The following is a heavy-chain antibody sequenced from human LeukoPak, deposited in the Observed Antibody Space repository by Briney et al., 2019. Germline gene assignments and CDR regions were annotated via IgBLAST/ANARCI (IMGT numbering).Heavy chain of an antibody. D-gene: IGHD6-6*01. V-gene: IGHV3-74*01. CDR2: ISSDGSST. CDR1: GFTFSGYW. Sequence: TGGSLRLPCAASGFTFSGYWMHWVRQAPGKGPVWVSRISSDGSSTIYADSVKGRFTISRDNAKNTLFLQMSSLRADDTAVYYCSARSSSKDYWGQGTLVTVSS. CDR3: SARSSSKDY. J-gene: IGHJ4*02.